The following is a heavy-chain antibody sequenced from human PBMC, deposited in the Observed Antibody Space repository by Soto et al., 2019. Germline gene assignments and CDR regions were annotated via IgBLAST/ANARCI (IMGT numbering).Heavy chain of an antibody. CDR2: IIPIFGTA. J-gene: IGHJ6*02. D-gene: IGHD2-2*01. CDR1: GGTFGSYA. Sequence: SVKVSCKASGGTFGSYAISWVRQAPGQGLEWMGGIIPIFGTANYAQKFQGRVTITADESTSTAYMELSSLRSEDTAVYYCARMGCSSTSCSDPYYGMDVWGQGTTVTVSS. CDR3: ARMGCSSTSCSDPYYGMDV. V-gene: IGHV1-69*13.